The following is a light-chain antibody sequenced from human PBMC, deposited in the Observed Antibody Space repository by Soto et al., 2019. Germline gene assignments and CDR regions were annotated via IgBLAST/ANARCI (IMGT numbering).Light chain of an antibody. Sequence: EFVLTQSPGTLSLSPGERATLSCRASQSVSSNLAWYQQKPGQAPRLLIYGAFNRATGIPARFSGSGSGADFTLTISSLEPEDFAIYYCQQRNTWPPVTFGQGTRLEI. CDR1: QSVSSN. CDR3: QQRNTWPPVT. J-gene: IGKJ5*01. V-gene: IGKV3-11*01. CDR2: GAF.